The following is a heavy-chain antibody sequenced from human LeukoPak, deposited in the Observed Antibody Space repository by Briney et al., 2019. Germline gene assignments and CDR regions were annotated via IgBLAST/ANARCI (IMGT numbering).Heavy chain of an antibody. CDR1: GGSFSGYY. D-gene: IGHD3-22*01. V-gene: IGHV4-34*01. CDR3: ARLRYYDSSGYLEGADDAFDI. J-gene: IGHJ3*02. Sequence: SETLSLTRAVYGGSFSGYYWSWLRQPPGKGLEWIGEINHSGSTNYNPSLKSRVTISVDTSKNQFSLKLSSVTAADTAVYYCARLRYYDSSGYLEGADDAFDIWGQGTMVTVSS. CDR2: INHSGST.